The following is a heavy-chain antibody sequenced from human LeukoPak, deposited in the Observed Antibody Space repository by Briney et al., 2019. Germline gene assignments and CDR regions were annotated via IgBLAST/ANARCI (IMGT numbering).Heavy chain of an antibody. D-gene: IGHD3-10*01. CDR2: ISAYNGDT. CDR1: GYTFSSYG. Sequence: WASVKVSCKASGYTFSSYGISWVRQAPGQGLEWMGWISAYNGDTHYAQKFQGRVTMTTDTSTSTAYMELSSLRSEDTAVYYCARDGGWFGELYYYYYYMDVWGKGTTVTISS. V-gene: IGHV1-18*01. CDR3: ARDGGWFGELYYYYYYMDV. J-gene: IGHJ6*03.